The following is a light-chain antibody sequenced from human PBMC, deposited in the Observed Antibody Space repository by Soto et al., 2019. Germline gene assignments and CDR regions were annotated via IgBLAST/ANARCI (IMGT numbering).Light chain of an antibody. CDR2: EVS. V-gene: IGLV2-8*01. J-gene: IGLJ3*02. Sequence: SVLPQPPSASGAPGQSVTISCTGTSSDVGGYDSVSWYQQHPGKAPKLLIYEVSKRPSGVPDRFSGSKSGNTASPTVSGLQAEDEADYYCTSYARSFNLLFGGGTKSPS. CDR1: SSDVGGYDS. CDR3: TSYARSFNLL.